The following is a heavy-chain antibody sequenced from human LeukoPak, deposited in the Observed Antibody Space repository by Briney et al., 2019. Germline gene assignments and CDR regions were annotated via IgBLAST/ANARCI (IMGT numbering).Heavy chain of an antibody. D-gene: IGHD6-13*01. V-gene: IGHV4-4*07. J-gene: IGHJ4*02. CDR1: GGSISSYY. CDR3: ARSAFLVTAPGLYYFDY. CDR2: IYNSGST. Sequence: PSETLSLTCTVSGGSISSYYWSWIRQPAGKGLEWIGHIYNSGSTNYNPSLKGRVTMSVATSKNQFSLHLSSVAAADTAVYYCARSAFLVTAPGLYYFDYWGQGTLVAVSS.